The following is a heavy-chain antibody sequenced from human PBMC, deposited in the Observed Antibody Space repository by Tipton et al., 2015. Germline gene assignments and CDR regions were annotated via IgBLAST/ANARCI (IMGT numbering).Heavy chain of an antibody. D-gene: IGHD3-10*01. J-gene: IGHJ4*02. CDR2: IYDSGST. CDR3: ARGLLLWFGMTDY. V-gene: IGHV4-39*01. CDR1: GASISSTSYY. Sequence: TLSLTCTVSGASISSTSYYWGWIRQPPGKGLEWIGSIYDSGSTYYNPSLKSRVTISVDTSENQFSLKLSSVTAADTAVYYCARGLLLWFGMTDYWGQGTLVTVSS.